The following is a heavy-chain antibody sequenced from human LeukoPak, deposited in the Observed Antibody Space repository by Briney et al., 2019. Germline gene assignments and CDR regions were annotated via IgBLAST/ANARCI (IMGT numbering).Heavy chain of an antibody. J-gene: IGHJ3*02. CDR1: GYTFTTYG. Sequence: SVKVSCKASGYTFTTYGISWVRQAPGQGLEWMGGIIPMFGTANYAQKFQGRVTITADASTSTAYMELRSPRSEDTAVYYCARGGGSYRTGAFDIWGQGTMVTISS. CDR3: ARGGGSYRTGAFDI. CDR2: IIPMFGTA. D-gene: IGHD1-26*01. V-gene: IGHV1-69*13.